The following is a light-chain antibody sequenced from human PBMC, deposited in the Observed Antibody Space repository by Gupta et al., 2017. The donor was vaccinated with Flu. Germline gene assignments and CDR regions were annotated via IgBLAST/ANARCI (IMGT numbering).Light chain of an antibody. Sequence: GSPGQTASITCSGDKLGDKYACWYQQKPGQSPVLVIYQDSKRPSGIPERFSGSNSGNTATLTISGTQAMDEADYYCQAWDSSTVVFGGGTKLTVL. CDR2: QDS. V-gene: IGLV3-1*01. CDR3: QAWDSSTVV. J-gene: IGLJ2*01. CDR1: KLGDKY.